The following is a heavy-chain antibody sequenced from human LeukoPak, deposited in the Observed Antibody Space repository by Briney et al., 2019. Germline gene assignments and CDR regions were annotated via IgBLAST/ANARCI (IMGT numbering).Heavy chain of an antibody. CDR3: AKAPARWLQFLAAY. Sequence: PGGSLRLSCAACGFTFSSYAMSWVRQAPGKGMEWVSAISGSGGSTYYADSVKGRFTISRDNSKNTLYLQMNSLRAEDTAVYYCAKAPARWLQFLAAYWGQGTLVTVSS. CDR1: GFTFSSYA. D-gene: IGHD5-24*01. V-gene: IGHV3-23*01. CDR2: ISGSGGST. J-gene: IGHJ4*02.